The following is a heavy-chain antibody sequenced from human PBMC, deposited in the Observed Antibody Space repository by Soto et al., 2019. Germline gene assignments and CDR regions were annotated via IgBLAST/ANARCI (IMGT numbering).Heavy chain of an antibody. J-gene: IGHJ6*02. Sequence: EVQLVETGGGLIQPGGSLRLSCAASGFTVSDNYMNWVRQAPGKGLEWVSVIYSGGSTYYTDSVKGRFTISRDNSKNTRYRQMNSLRAEDTDVYYCARGYTTGGNGLDVWGQGTTVTVSS. V-gene: IGHV3-53*02. CDR2: IYSGGST. CDR3: ARGYTTGGNGLDV. CDR1: GFTVSDNY. D-gene: IGHD2-15*01.